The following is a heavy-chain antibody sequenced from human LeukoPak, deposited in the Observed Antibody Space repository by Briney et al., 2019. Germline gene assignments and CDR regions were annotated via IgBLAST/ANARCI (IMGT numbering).Heavy chain of an antibody. J-gene: IGHJ3*02. CDR1: GFTFSSYW. V-gene: IGHV3-7*01. CDR2: IKQDGSEK. D-gene: IGHD3-9*01. Sequence: PGGSLRLSCAASGFTFSSYWMSWVRQAPGKGLEWVANIKQDGSEKYYVDSVKGRFTISRDNAKNTLYLQMNSLRAEDTAVYYCARVSPISPHYYDILTGYYHDAFDIWGQGTMVTVSS. CDR3: ARVSPISPHYYDILTGYYHDAFDI.